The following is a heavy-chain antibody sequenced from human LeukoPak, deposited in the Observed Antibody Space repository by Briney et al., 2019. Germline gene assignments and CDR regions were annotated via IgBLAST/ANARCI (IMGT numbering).Heavy chain of an antibody. D-gene: IGHD4-11*01. V-gene: IGHV4-31*03. CDR1: GGSISSGGYY. CDR2: IYYSGST. Sequence: SETLSLTCTVSGGSISSGGYYWSWIRQHPGKGLESIVYIYYSGSTYYNPSLKSRVTISVDTSKNQFSLKLSSVTAADTAVYYCARHPTVTTTSQLPYYYYGMDVWGQGTTVTVSS. CDR3: ARHPTVTTTSQLPYYYYGMDV. J-gene: IGHJ6*02.